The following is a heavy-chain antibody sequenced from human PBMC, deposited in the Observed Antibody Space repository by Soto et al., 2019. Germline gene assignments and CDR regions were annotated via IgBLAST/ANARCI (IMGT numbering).Heavy chain of an antibody. Sequence: SETLSLTCTVSGGSISGYYWSWIRQSPGKGLECIGYIYYSGTARYNPSYKSRVNISVDTAKNQFSMKMTSVTTADTAEYYCARHVNHGSGTYYEDYWGQGTLVTVS. CDR2: IYYSGTA. D-gene: IGHD3-10*01. V-gene: IGHV4-59*08. CDR1: GGSISGYY. J-gene: IGHJ4*02. CDR3: ARHVNHGSGTYYEDY.